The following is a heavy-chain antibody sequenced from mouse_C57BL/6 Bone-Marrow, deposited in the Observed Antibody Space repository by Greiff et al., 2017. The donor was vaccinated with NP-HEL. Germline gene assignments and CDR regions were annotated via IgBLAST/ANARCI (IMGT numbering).Heavy chain of an antibody. CDR1: GFTIKDDY. V-gene: IGHV14-4*01. Sequence: VQLKQSGAELVRPGASVKLSCTASGFTIKDDYMHWVKQRPEQGLEWIGWIDPENGDTEYASKFQGKATITADTSSNTAYLQLSSLTSEDTAVYYCTTWEYDGAWFAYWCQGNVVTVSA. D-gene: IGHD2-14*01. J-gene: IGHJ3*01. CDR2: IDPENGDT. CDR3: TTWEYDGAWFAY.